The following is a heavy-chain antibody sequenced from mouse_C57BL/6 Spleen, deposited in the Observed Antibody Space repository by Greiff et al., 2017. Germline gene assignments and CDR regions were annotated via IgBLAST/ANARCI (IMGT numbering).Heavy chain of an antibody. CDR1: GYTFTSYW. CDR3: ARNLGIYYWYFDY. Sequence: VQLQQPGAELVMPGASVKLSCKASGYTFTSYWMHWVKQRPGQGLEWIGEIDPSDSYTNYNQKFKGKSTLTVDKSSSTAYMQLSSLTSEDSAVYYCARNLGIYYWYFDYWGQGTTRTVSS. CDR2: IDPSDSYT. J-gene: IGHJ2*01. V-gene: IGHV1-69*01. D-gene: IGHD2-1*01.